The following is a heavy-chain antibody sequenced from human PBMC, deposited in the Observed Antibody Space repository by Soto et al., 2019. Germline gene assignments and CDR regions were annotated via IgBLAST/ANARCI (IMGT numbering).Heavy chain of an antibody. CDR2: IIPIFGTA. CDR1: GGTFSSYA. CDR3: ARYCSGGSCYGYYYGMDV. D-gene: IGHD2-15*01. J-gene: IGHJ6*02. Sequence: QVQLVQSGAEVKKPGSSVKVSCKASGGTFSSYAISWVRQAPGQGLEWMGGIIPIFGTANYAQKFQGRVTITADESTSTAYMELSSLRSEDTAVYYGARYCSGGSCYGYYYGMDVWGQGTTVTV. V-gene: IGHV1-69*12.